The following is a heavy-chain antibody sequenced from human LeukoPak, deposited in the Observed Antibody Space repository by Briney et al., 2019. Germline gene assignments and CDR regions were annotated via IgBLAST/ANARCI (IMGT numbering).Heavy chain of an antibody. CDR1: GFTFSSYA. Sequence: GGSLRLSCAASGFTFSSYAMSWVRQAPGKGLEWVSAISGSGGSTYYADSVKGRFTISRDNSKNTLYLQMNSLRAEDTAVYYCAKALRVMYYDILAGYYPQYYFDYWGQGTLVTVSS. CDR3: AKALRVMYYDILAGYYPQYYFDY. D-gene: IGHD3-9*01. J-gene: IGHJ4*02. V-gene: IGHV3-23*01. CDR2: ISGSGGST.